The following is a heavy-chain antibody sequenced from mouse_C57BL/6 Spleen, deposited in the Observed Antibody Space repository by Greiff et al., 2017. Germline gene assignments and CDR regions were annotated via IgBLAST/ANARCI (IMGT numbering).Heavy chain of an antibody. J-gene: IGHJ3*01. CDR3: AGRFAY. Sequence: QVQLQQPGAELVKPGASVKLSCKASGYTFTSYWMQWVKQRPGQGLEWIGEIDPSASYTNYNQKFKGKATLTVDTSSSTAYMQLSSLTSEDSAVXYCAGRFAYWGQGTLVTVSA. V-gene: IGHV1-50*01. CDR1: GYTFTSYW. CDR2: IDPSASYT.